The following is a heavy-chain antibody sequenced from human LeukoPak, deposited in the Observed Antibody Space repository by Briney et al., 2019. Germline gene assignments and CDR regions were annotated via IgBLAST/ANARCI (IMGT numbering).Heavy chain of an antibody. V-gene: IGHV1-69*05. Sequence: SVKVSCKASGGTFSSYAISWVRQAPGQGLEWMGGIIPILGTANYAQKFQGRVTITTDESTSTAYMELSSLRSEDTAVYYCARAAYYQNWFDPWGQGTLVTVSS. D-gene: IGHD3-10*01. J-gene: IGHJ5*02. CDR2: IIPILGTA. CDR3: ARAAYYQNWFDP. CDR1: GGTFSSYA.